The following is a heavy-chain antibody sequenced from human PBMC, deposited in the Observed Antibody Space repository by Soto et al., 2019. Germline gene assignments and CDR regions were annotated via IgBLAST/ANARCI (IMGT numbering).Heavy chain of an antibody. J-gene: IGHJ4*01. CDR2: INSGGRK. V-gene: IGHV3-23*01. CDR3: APDLRPDGVWDFDH. Sequence: EVQLLESGGGLVQPGGSLRLSCAASGFTFSSYTMNWVRQAPGKGLEWVSGINSGGRKYYADSVKGRFTISRDDSKNTLYLPIISLRAEDTAVYCCAPDLRPDGVWDFDHWGQGTLVTVSS. CDR1: GFTFSSYT. D-gene: IGHD4-17*01.